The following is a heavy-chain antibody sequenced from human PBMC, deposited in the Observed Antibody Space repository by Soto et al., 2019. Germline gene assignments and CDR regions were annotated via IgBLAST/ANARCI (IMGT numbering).Heavy chain of an antibody. V-gene: IGHV1-3*01. D-gene: IGHD7-27*01. CDR3: ATPLGATGGGGNNWCAP. CDR1: GYTFTNYV. J-gene: IGHJ5*02. Sequence: QVQLVQSGAEVKKPGASVKISCQASGYTFTNYVIHWIRQAPGQSLEWMGWVNGGNGDTKYSQKFQDRVTMTRDTTANTADWELRSRRPEDTAGDPWATPLGATGGGGNNWCAPWGQGTLVTVSS. CDR2: VNGGNGDT.